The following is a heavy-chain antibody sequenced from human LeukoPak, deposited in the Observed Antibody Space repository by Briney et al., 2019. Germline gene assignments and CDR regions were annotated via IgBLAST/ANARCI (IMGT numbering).Heavy chain of an antibody. Sequence: ASVKVSCKASGGTLANYAVSWVRQAPGQGLEWMGWINPNSGGTNYAQKFQGRVTMTRDTSISTAYMELSRLRSDDTAVYYCARDLETTVVTPIVYWGQGTLVTVSS. D-gene: IGHD4-23*01. J-gene: IGHJ4*02. CDR2: INPNSGGT. V-gene: IGHV1-2*02. CDR1: GGTLANYA. CDR3: ARDLETTVVTPIVY.